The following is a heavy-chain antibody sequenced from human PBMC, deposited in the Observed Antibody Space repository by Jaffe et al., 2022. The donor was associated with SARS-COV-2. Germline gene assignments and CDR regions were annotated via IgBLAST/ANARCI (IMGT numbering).Heavy chain of an antibody. D-gene: IGHD6-25*01. J-gene: IGHJ3*02. CDR3: ARHGYNRDDAFDM. Sequence: EVQLVESGGGLVKPGGSLRLSCAASGFAFDTYNMNWVRQAPGQGLEWVSSITSSSSNIYYVDSVRGRFTISRDNANNSLYLQMNSLRAEDTAVYYCARHGYNRDDAFDMWGQGTMVTVSS. CDR1: GFAFDTYN. V-gene: IGHV3-21*02. CDR2: ITSSSSNI.